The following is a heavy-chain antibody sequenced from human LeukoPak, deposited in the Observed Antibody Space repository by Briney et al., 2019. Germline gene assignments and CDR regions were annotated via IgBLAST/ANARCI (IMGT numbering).Heavy chain of an antibody. J-gene: IGHJ4*02. CDR2: MNTNTGNP. V-gene: IGHV7-4-1*02. Sequence: GASVKVSCKAFGYTFTNYGINWVRQAPGQGLEWMGWMNTNTGNPTYAQGFTGQFVFSLETSVSTAYLQISSLKAEDTAVYYCARDWNSRYCTNGACLGFYWGQGTLVTVSS. D-gene: IGHD2-8*01. CDR3: ARDWNSRYCTNGACLGFY. CDR1: GYTFTNYG.